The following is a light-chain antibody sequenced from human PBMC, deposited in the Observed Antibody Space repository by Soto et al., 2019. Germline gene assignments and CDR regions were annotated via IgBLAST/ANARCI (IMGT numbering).Light chain of an antibody. CDR1: QSISSN. CDR3: KQSYSTPYT. V-gene: IGKV1-39*01. CDR2: VAS. J-gene: IGKJ2*01. Sequence: DIQMTQSPSSLSASVGDRVTITCRASQSISSNLNWYQQKPGEAPKLLIYVASSLQSGVPSRFSGSESGTDYTLTISSLQPDDFGTYYCKQSYSTPYTFGQGTKLEIK.